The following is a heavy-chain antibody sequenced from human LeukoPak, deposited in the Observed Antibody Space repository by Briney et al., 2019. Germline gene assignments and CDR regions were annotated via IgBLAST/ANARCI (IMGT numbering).Heavy chain of an antibody. Sequence: GGSLRLSCAASGNYWMHWVRQAPGEGLVWVSHINSDGSWTSYADSVKGRFTISRDNAKKSLYLQLNSLRAEDTAVYYCARGNIKFDYWGQGTLVTVSS. CDR1: GNYW. J-gene: IGHJ4*02. V-gene: IGHV3-74*01. CDR3: ARGNIKFDY. CDR2: INSDGSWT.